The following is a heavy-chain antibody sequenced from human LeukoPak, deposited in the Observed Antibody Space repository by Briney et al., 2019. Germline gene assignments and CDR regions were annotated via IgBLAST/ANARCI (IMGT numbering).Heavy chain of an antibody. D-gene: IGHD3-22*01. J-gene: IGHJ4*02. Sequence: SVKVSCKASGGTFSSYAISWVRQAPGQGLEWMGRIIPILGIANYAQKFQGRVTITADKSTSTAYMELSSLRSEDTAVYYCARGRTYYYDSSGYSLEEDFDYWGQGTLVTVSS. CDR2: IIPILGIA. CDR1: GGTFSSYA. V-gene: IGHV1-69*04. CDR3: ARGRTYYYDSSGYSLEEDFDY.